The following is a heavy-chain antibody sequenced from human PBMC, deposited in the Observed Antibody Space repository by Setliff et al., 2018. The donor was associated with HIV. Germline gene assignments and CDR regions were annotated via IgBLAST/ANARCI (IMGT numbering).Heavy chain of an antibody. CDR3: ARVPRQLLKGAAAYFDY. D-gene: IGHD5-18*01. Sequence: PSETLSLTCTVSGGSISSYYWSWIRQPPGKGLEWIGYIYKSGSTNYSPSLKSRVTISVDTSKNQFSLRLSSVTAADTAVYYCARVPRQLLKGAAAYFDYWGQGTLVTVSS. J-gene: IGHJ4*02. CDR1: GGSISSYY. V-gene: IGHV4-59*01. CDR2: IYKSGST.